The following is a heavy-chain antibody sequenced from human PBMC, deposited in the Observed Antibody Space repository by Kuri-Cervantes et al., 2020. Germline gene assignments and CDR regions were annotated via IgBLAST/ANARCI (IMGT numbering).Heavy chain of an antibody. V-gene: IGHV2-5*05. CDR3: AHLITMPLSEL. Sequence: SGPTLVKPTQTLTLTCTFSGFSPSTSAVGVGWIRQPPGKALEWLALIYWDDDKRYGPSLKSRLTITKDTSKNQVVLTMTNMDPVDTATYYCAHLITMPLSELWGQGTLVTVSS. CDR1: GFSPSTSAVG. J-gene: IGHJ4*02. CDR2: IYWDDDK. D-gene: IGHD3-10*01.